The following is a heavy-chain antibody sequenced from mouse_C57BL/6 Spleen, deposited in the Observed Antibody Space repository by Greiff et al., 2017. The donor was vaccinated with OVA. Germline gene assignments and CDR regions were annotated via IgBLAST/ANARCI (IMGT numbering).Heavy chain of an antibody. CDR2: INPYNGDT. D-gene: IGHD2-4*01. J-gene: IGHJ3*01. CDR1: GYSFTGYF. CDR3: ARGDYSSAWFAY. V-gene: IGHV1-20*01. Sequence: EVQGVESGPELVKPGDSVKISCKASGYSFTGYFMNWVMQSHGKSLEWIGRINPYNGDTFYNQKFKGKATLTVDKSSSTAHMELRSLTSEDSAVYYCARGDYSSAWFAYWGQGTLVTVSA.